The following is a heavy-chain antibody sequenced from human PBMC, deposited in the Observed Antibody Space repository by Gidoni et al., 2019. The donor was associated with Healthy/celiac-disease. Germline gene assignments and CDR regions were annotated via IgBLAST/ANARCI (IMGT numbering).Heavy chain of an antibody. D-gene: IGHD4-17*01. Sequence: PGKALEWLALIYWNDDKRYSPSLKSRLTITKDTSKNQVVLTMTNMDPVDTATYYCAHTKPDYGDPLCPFDYWGQGTLVTVSS. V-gene: IGHV2-5*01. CDR2: IYWNDDK. J-gene: IGHJ4*02. CDR3: AHTKPDYGDPLCPFDY.